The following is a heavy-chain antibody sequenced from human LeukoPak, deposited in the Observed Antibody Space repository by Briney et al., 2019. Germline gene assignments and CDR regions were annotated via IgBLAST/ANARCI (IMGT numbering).Heavy chain of an antibody. V-gene: IGHV3-48*03. CDR2: SSSGSTI. CDR3: AREDSSGLDY. D-gene: IGHD6-19*01. J-gene: IGHJ4*02. CDR1: GFTFSSHS. Sequence: GGSLRLSCAASGFTFSSHSMNWVRQAPGKGLEWVSSSSGSTIYYADSVKGRFTISRDNAENSLYLQMNSLRAEDTAIYYCAREDSSGLDYWGQGTLVTVSS.